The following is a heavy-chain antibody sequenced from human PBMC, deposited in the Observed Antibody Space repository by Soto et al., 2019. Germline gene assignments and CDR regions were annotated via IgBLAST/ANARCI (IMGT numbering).Heavy chain of an antibody. CDR1: GFTFSTYA. CDR3: AKPDF. J-gene: IGHJ4*02. Sequence: EVQLLESGGGLVQPGGSLRLSCAASGFTFSTYAMSWVRQAPGKGLEWVSTIIGSGSSTYYADSVRGRFTISRDNSRNTLSLQINSLRTEDTAVYYCAKPDFWGQGTLVTVSS. V-gene: IGHV3-23*01. CDR2: IIGSGSST.